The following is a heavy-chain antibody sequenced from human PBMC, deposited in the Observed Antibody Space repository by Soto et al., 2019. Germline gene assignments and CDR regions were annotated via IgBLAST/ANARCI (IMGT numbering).Heavy chain of an antibody. CDR3: ATYCSSTSCFDYYYYGMDV. V-gene: IGHV1-69*13. CDR1: GGTFSSYA. CDR2: IIPIFGTA. D-gene: IGHD2-2*01. Sequence: GASVKVSCKASGGTFSSYAISWVRQAPGQGLEWMGGIIPIFGTANYAQKFQGRVTITADESTSTAYMERSSLRSEDTAVYYCATYCSSTSCFDYYYYGMDVWGQGTTVTVSS. J-gene: IGHJ6*02.